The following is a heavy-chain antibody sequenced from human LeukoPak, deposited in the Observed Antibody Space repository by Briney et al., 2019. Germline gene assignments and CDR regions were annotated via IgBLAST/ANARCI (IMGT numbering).Heavy chain of an antibody. J-gene: IGHJ5*02. CDR3: ARERDSIAARQKNWFHP. CDR1: GYTFTGYY. CDR2: INPNSGGT. D-gene: IGHD6-6*01. V-gene: IGHV1-2*06. Sequence: ASVKVSCKASGYTFTGYYMHWVRQAPGQGLEWMGRINPNSGGTNYAQKFQGRVTMTRDTSISTAYMELNRLRSDDTAVYYCARERDSIAARQKNWFHPWGQGTLVTVSS.